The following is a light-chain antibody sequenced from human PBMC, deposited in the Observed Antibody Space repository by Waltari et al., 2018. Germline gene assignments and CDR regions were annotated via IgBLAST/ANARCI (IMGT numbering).Light chain of an antibody. J-gene: IGLJ3*02. CDR1: ALPKQY. V-gene: IGLV3-25*03. CDR2: KDS. CDR3: QSADSSGTYWL. Sequence: SYELTQPPSVSVSPGQTARVTCSGDALPKQYAYWYPQKPGQAPLLVIYKDSERPSGIPERFSGSSSGTTVTLTISGVKAEDEADYYCQSADSSGTYWLFGGGTTLTVL.